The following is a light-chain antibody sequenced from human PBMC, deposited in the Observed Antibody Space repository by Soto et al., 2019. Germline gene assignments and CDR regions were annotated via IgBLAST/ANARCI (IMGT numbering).Light chain of an antibody. Sequence: DIQMTQSPSSLSASVGDRVTITCRASQSISTKLNWYQQKPGKAPNLLISAASTLQSGVPSRFSGSGSATDFTLTIDSLQLDDFATYHCQQSYTTPRTFGQGTKVEIK. CDR3: QQSYTTPRT. V-gene: IGKV1-39*01. J-gene: IGKJ1*01. CDR1: QSISTK. CDR2: AAS.